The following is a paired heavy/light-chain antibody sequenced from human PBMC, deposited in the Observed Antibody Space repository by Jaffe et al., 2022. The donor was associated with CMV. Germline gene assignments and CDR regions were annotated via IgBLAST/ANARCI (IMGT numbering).Heavy chain of an antibody. CDR3: AKEGALDTGLNYFDY. D-gene: IGHD3-10*01. Sequence: EVLLVESGGGLVQPGGSLTLSCTASRFTFSSYDMRFSSYALSWVRQAPGKGLEWVSTISGSGGNTYYADSVKGRFTISRDNSRNTLFLQMNSLRADDTAVYYCAKEGALDTGLNYFDYWGQGTLVTVSS. V-gene: IGHV3-23*04. CDR2: ISGSGGNT. J-gene: IGHJ4*02. CDR1: RFTFSSYDMRFSSYA.
Light chain of an antibody. J-gene: IGLJ3*02. CDR3: CSYAPTNTFV. CDR1: SSDVGIDNL. V-gene: IGLV2-23*02. Sequence: QSALTQPASVSGSPGQSITISCTGTSSDVGIDNLVSWYQQHPGKAPKLLIYEVTNRPSGVSYRFSGSKSGNTASLTISGLQTEDEADYYCCSYAPTNTFVFGGGTKVTVL. CDR2: EVT.